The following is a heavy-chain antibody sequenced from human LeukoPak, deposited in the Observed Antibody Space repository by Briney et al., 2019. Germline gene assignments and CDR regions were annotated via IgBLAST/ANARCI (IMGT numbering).Heavy chain of an antibody. CDR1: GFTFSSYA. CDR3: AKGDDFWSGKYYYYYYMDV. CDR2: ISGSGGST. Sequence: PGGSLRLACAASGFTFSSYAMSWVRQAPGKGLEWVSAISGSGGSTYYADSVKGRFTISRDNSKNTLYLQMNSLRAEDTAVYYCAKGDDFWSGKYYYYYYMDVRGKGTTVTVSS. V-gene: IGHV3-23*01. D-gene: IGHD3-3*01. J-gene: IGHJ6*03.